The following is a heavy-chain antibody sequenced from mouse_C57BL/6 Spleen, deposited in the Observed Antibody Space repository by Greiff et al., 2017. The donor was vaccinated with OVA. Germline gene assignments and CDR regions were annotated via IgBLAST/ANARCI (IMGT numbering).Heavy chain of an antibody. CDR1: GFTFSSYA. Sequence: EVKLVESGGGLVKPGGSLKLSCAASGFTFSSYAMSWVRQTPEKRLEWVATISDGGSYTYYPDNVKGRFTISRDNATNNLYMQMSHLKSEDTAMYYCASGGTTVVAYFDVWGTGTTVTVSS. J-gene: IGHJ1*03. CDR3: ASGGTTVVAYFDV. CDR2: ISDGGSYT. V-gene: IGHV5-4*03. D-gene: IGHD1-1*01.